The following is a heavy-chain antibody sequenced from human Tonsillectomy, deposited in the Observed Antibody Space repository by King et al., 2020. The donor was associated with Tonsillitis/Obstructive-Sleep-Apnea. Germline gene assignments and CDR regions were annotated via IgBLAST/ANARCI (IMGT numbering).Heavy chain of an antibody. CDR2: TRNKANSYTT. V-gene: IGHV3-72*01. Sequence: VQLVESGGGLVQPGGSLRLSCAASGFTFSDHYMDWVRQAPGKGLEWVGRTRNKANSYTTEYAASVKGRFTISRDDSKNSRYLQMNSLKTEDTAVYYCAREGHRGYSGYDRDYYYYYMDVWGKGTTVTVSS. J-gene: IGHJ6*03. D-gene: IGHD5-12*01. CDR1: GFTFSDHY. CDR3: AREGHRGYSGYDRDYYYYYMDV.